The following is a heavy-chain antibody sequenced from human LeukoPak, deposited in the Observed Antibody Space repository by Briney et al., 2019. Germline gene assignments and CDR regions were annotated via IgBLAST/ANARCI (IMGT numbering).Heavy chain of an antibody. Sequence: GASVKVSCKASGYTLTGYYMHWVRQAPGQGLEWMGWINPNSGGTNYAQKFQGRVTMTRDTSISTAYMELSRLRSDDTAVYYCARVGLHIAAHNWFDPWGQGTLVTVSS. V-gene: IGHV1-2*02. CDR3: ARVGLHIAAHNWFDP. CDR2: INPNSGGT. J-gene: IGHJ5*02. CDR1: GYTLTGYY. D-gene: IGHD6-13*01.